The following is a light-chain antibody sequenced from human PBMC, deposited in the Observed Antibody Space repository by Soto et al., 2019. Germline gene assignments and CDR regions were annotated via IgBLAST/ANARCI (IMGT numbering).Light chain of an antibody. CDR2: DTS. CDR3: LLSYSGVVV. Sequence: QAVVTQEPSLTVSPGGTVTLTCGSSTGAVTSGHYPYWFQQRPGQAPRTLIYDTSNKHSWTPARFSGSLLGGKAALTLAGAHPEDEAYYYCLLSYSGVVVFGGGTKLTVL. CDR1: TGAVTSGHY. J-gene: IGLJ2*01. V-gene: IGLV7-46*01.